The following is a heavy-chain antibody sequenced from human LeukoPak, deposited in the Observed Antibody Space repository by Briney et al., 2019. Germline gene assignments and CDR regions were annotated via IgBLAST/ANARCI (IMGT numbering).Heavy chain of an antibody. Sequence: GESLQISCKGSGYSFTSYWIGWVRQMPGKGLEWMGIIYPGDSDTRYSPSFQGQVTISADKSISTAYLQWSSLKASDTAMYYCARTPPGGSYEPYYFDYWGQGTLVTVSS. CDR1: GYSFTSYW. J-gene: IGHJ4*02. CDR2: IYPGDSDT. V-gene: IGHV5-51*01. CDR3: ARTPPGGSYEPYYFDY. D-gene: IGHD1-26*01.